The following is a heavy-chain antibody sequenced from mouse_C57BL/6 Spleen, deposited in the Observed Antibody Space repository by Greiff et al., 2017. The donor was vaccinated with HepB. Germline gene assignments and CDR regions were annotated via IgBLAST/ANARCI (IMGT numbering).Heavy chain of an antibody. V-gene: IGHV5-4*01. CDR3: AREEIGVATNAMDY. CDR1: GFTFSSYA. D-gene: IGHD1-1*02. CDR2: ISDGGSYT. J-gene: IGHJ4*01. Sequence: EVHLVESGGGLVKPGGSLKLSCAASGFTFSSYAMSWVRQTPEKRLEWVATISDGGSYTYYPDNVKGRFTISRDNAKNNLYLQLSHLKSEDTAMYYCAREEIGVATNAMDYWGQGTSVTVSS.